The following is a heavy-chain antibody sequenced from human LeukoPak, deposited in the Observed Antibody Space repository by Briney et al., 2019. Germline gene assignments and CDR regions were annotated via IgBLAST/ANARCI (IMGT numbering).Heavy chain of an antibody. CDR1: GFTFSSYG. CDR2: LTTGGST. Sequence: GGSLRLSCAASGFTFSSYGMSWVRQAPGKGLEWVSSLTTGGSTFYADSVKGRFIISRDNSKNTLYLQMSSLRAEDTAVYYCARVPWITMVRGPPKIDYYYYYMDVWGKGTTVTISS. CDR3: ARVPWITMVRGPPKIDYYYYYMDV. D-gene: IGHD3-10*01. J-gene: IGHJ6*03. V-gene: IGHV3-23*01.